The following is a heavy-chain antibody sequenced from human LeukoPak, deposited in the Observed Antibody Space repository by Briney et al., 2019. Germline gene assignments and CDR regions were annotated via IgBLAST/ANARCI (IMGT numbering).Heavy chain of an antibody. V-gene: IGHV4-39*07. J-gene: IGHJ5*02. Sequence: PSETLSLTCTVSGGSISSSSYYWGWIRQPPGKGLEWIGSVSYSGSTYYNPSLKSRVTISGDTSKTQFSLKLASVTAADTAIYYCAKGAGGFSYYNWFDPWGQGTLVTVSS. CDR1: GGSISSSSYY. D-gene: IGHD5-18*01. CDR2: VSYSGST. CDR3: AKGAGGFSYYNWFDP.